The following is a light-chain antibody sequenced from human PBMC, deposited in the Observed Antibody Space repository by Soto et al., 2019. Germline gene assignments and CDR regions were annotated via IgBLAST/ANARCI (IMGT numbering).Light chain of an antibody. J-gene: IGLJ2*01. CDR2: EVS. CDR3: SSYTSSSTLVV. V-gene: IGLV2-14*01. Sequence: QSALTQPASVSGSPGQSITISCTGTSSDVGGYHYVSWYQQHPGKAPKLMIYEVSHRPSGVSNRFSGSKSGNTASLTISGLQADDESDYYCSSYTSSSTLVVFGGGTKLTVL. CDR1: SSDVGGYHY.